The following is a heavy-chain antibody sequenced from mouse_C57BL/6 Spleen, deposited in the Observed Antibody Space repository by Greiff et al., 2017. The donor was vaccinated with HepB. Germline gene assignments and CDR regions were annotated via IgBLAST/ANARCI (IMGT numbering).Heavy chain of an antibody. CDR3: ARSLITTVVATDY. CDR1: GYAFTNYL. V-gene: IGHV1-54*01. CDR2: INPGSGGT. Sequence: VQLQQSGAELVRPGTSVKVSCKASGYAFTNYLIEWVKQRPGQGLEWIGVINPGSGGTNYNEKFKGKATLTADKSSSTAYMQLSSLTSEDSAVYFCARSLITTVVATDYWGQGTTLTVSS. D-gene: IGHD1-1*01. J-gene: IGHJ2*01.